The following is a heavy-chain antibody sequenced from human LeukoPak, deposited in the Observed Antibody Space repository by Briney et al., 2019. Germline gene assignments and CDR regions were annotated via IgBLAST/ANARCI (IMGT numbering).Heavy chain of an antibody. CDR3: ARAPGIAPFDP. D-gene: IGHD6-13*01. V-gene: IGHV4-30-4*08. J-gene: IGHJ5*02. CDR2: IYYSGST. Sequence: SQTVSLTCTVSGGSISSGDYYWSWIRQPPGKGLEWIGYIYYSGSTYYNPSLKSRVTISVDTSKNQFSLKLSSVTAADTAVYYCARAPGIAPFDPWGQGTPVTVSS. CDR1: GGSISSGDYY.